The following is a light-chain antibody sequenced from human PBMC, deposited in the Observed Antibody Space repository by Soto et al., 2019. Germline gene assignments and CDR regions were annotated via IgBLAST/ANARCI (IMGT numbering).Light chain of an antibody. CDR2: GNI. V-gene: IGLV1-40*01. J-gene: IGLJ1*01. Sequence: VLTQQPSVSGAPGQRVTRSCTGSSYNIGADCDVHWYQQRPGTAPKLLIFGNINRPSGVPDRFSGSKAGTSASLANTGLQAEDEGDYYCQSYDSTRSARYVFGTGTQLTVL. CDR1: SYNIGADCD. CDR3: QSYDSTRSARYV.